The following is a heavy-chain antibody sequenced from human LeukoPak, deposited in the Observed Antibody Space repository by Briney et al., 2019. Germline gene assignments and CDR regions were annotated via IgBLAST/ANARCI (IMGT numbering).Heavy chain of an antibody. V-gene: IGHV3-23*01. CDR1: GFSFGNYA. CDR3: VKDPRNTYGTNWFVS. CDR2: ISGTGGAT. J-gene: IGHJ5*01. Sequence: GGSLRLSCVASGFSFGNYAMSWVCQAPGQGLQLVSQISGTGGATWYAGFARDRFTISRDNSKKTLYLQMSGLRVEDTATYYCVKDPRNTYGTNWFVSWGQGTLLIVSS. D-gene: IGHD2-21*01.